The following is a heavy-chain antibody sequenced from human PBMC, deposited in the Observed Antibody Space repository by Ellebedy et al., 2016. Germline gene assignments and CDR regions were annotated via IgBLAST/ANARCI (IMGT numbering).Heavy chain of an antibody. Sequence: GESLKISXAASGFTFSSYAMSWVRQAPGKGLEWVSAISGSGGSTYYADSVKGRFTISRDNSKNTLYLQMNSLRAEDTAVYYCAKDGRGSSPVDYWGQGTLVTVSS. J-gene: IGHJ4*02. CDR1: GFTFSSYA. CDR3: AKDGRGSSPVDY. CDR2: ISGSGGST. V-gene: IGHV3-23*01. D-gene: IGHD6-6*01.